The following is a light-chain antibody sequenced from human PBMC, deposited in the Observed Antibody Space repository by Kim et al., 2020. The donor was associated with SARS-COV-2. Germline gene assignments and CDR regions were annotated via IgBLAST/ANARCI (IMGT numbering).Light chain of an antibody. Sequence: SSELTQDPALSVALGQTVTITCQGDSLTTYFASWYQQKPRQAPILIIYAKNNRPSGIPDRFSGSYSGNTASLTISGAQAEDEADYYCNSRDTSGTHVLFGGGTQLT. CDR3: NSRDTSGTHVL. CDR2: AKN. CDR1: SLTTYF. J-gene: IGLJ3*02. V-gene: IGLV3-19*01.